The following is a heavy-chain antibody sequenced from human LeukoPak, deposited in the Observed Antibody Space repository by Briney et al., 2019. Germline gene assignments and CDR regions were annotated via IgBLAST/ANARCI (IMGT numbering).Heavy chain of an antibody. CDR1: GGSISSSSYY. CDR3: ARELQLWSRYYYYYMDV. V-gene: IGHV4-39*07. D-gene: IGHD5-18*01. Sequence: PSETLSLTCTASGGSISSSSYYWGWIRQPPGKGLEWIGSIYYSGSTNYNPSLKSRVTISVDTSKNQFSLKLSSVTAADTAVYYCARELQLWSRYYYYYMDVWGKGTSVTVSS. J-gene: IGHJ6*03. CDR2: IYYSGST.